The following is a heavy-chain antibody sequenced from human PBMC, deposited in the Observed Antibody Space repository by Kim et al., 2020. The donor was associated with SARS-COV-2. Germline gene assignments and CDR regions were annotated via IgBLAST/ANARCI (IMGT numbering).Heavy chain of an antibody. Sequence: SETLSLTCAVYGGSFSGYYWSWIRQPPGKGLEWIGEINHSGSTTYNPPPKSRVTILVDTSKNQFPLKLSSVLAADTAAYYCARGRRGIQLWPPSFDYWGQRTLVAVSS. D-gene: IGHD5-18*01. CDR2: INHSGST. CDR3: ARGRRGIQLWPPSFDY. J-gene: IGHJ4*02. V-gene: IGHV4-34*01. CDR1: GGSFSGYY.